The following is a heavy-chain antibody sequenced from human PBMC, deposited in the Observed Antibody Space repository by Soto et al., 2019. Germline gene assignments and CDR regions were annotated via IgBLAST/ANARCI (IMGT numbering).Heavy chain of an antibody. CDR1: GFSLSTSGVG. V-gene: IGHV2-5*02. CDR2: IYWDDDK. CDR3: AHSGITMVRGVIIKADWFDP. D-gene: IGHD3-10*01. Sequence: SGPTLVNPTQTLTLPCTFSGFSLSTSGVGVGWIRQPPGKALEWLALIYWDDDKRYSPSLKSRLTITKDTSKNQVVLTMTNMDPVDTATYYCAHSGITMVRGVIIKADWFDPWGQGTLVTVSS. J-gene: IGHJ5*02.